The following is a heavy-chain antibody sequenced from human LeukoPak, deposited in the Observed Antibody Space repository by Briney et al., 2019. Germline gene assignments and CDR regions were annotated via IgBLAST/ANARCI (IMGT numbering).Heavy chain of an antibody. CDR1: GFPFSSYS. V-gene: IGHV3-21*01. D-gene: IGHD6-19*01. CDR3: ARDRGIAVAHYDY. CDR2: ISSSSSYI. J-gene: IGHJ4*02. Sequence: RSGGSLRLSCAASGFPFSSYSMNWVRQAPGEGLEWVSSISSSSSYIYYADSVKGRFTISRDNAKNSLYLQMNSLRAEDTAVYYCARDRGIAVAHYDYWGQGTLVTVSS.